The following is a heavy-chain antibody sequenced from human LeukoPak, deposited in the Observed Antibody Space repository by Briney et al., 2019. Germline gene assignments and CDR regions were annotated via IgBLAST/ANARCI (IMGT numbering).Heavy chain of an antibody. CDR1: GGSISSYY. Sequence: SETLSLTCTVSGGSISSYYWSWIRQPAGKGLEWIGRIYTSGSTNYNPSLKSRVTISVDTSKNQFSLKMSSVTAADTAVYYCARGTHVYDYVWGSYRLQPLDYWGQGTLVTVSS. CDR3: ARGTHVYDYVWGSYRLQPLDY. V-gene: IGHV4-4*07. D-gene: IGHD3-16*02. J-gene: IGHJ4*02. CDR2: IYTSGST.